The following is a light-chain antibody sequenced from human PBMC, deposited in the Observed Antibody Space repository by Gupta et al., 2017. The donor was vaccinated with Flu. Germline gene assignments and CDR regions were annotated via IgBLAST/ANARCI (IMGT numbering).Light chain of an antibody. CDR3: AAWDDSLSSWV. V-gene: IGLV1-47*01. J-gene: IGLJ3*02. CDR1: SANTENND. CDR2: RNY. Sequence: QSVLTPPPSASGTPGQRATMACSGSSANTENNDVYCYQQLPGPAPKLLIPRNYQRPSGVPDRFSGAKSGTSASLAISGLRSEDEADYYCAAWDDSLSSWVFGGGTKLTVL.